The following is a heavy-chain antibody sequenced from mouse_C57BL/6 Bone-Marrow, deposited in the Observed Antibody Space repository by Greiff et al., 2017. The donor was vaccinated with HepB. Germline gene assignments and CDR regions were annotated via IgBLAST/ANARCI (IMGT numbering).Heavy chain of an antibody. D-gene: IGHD1-1*01. J-gene: IGHJ3*01. V-gene: IGHV5-12*01. Sequence: EVHLVESGGGLVQPGGSLKLSCAASGFTFSDYYMYWVRQTPEKRLEWVAYISNGGGSTYYPDTVKGRFTISRDNAKNTLYLQMSRLKSEDTAMYYCARHLTTVVAPFAYWGQGTLVTVSA. CDR3: ARHLTTVVAPFAY. CDR1: GFTFSDYY. CDR2: ISNGGGST.